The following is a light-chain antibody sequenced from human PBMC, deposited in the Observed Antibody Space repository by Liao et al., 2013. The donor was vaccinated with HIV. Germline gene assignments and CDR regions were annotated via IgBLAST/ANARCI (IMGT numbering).Light chain of an antibody. CDR3: QAWDSNTGDVL. V-gene: IGLV3-25*02. J-gene: IGLJ2*01. CDR2: KDS. CDR1: ALPKQY. Sequence: SYELTQPPSVSVSPGQTARITCSGDALPKQYAYWYQQKPGQAPVLLIYKDSERPSGIPERFSGSNSGNTATLTISGTQAMDEADYYCQAWDSNTGDVLFGGGTKLTVL.